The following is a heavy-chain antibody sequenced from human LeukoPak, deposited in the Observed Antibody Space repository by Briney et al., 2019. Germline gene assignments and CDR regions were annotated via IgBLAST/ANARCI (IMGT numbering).Heavy chain of an antibody. V-gene: IGHV3-21*01. Sequence: GGSLRLSCAASGFTFSSYSMNWVRQAPGKGLEWVSSISSSSSYIYCADSVKGRFTISRDNAKNSLYLQMNSLRAEDTAVYYCARDKRGYDGSRGAFDIWGQGTMVTVSS. CDR2: ISSSSSYI. D-gene: IGHD3-22*01. CDR1: GFTFSSYS. J-gene: IGHJ3*02. CDR3: ARDKRGYDGSRGAFDI.